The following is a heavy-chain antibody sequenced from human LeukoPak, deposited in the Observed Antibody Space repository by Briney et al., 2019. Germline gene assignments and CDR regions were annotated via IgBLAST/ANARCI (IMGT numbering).Heavy chain of an antibody. Sequence: PGGSLRLPCAASGFTFSSYAMSWVRQAPGKGLEWVSTISGSGGSTYYADSVKGRFTISRDNSKNTLYLQMNSLTAEDTAVYYCVRAYCSGSSCYPGGYWGQGTLVTVSS. D-gene: IGHD2-15*01. CDR2: ISGSGGST. CDR3: VRAYCSGSSCYPGGY. J-gene: IGHJ4*02. V-gene: IGHV3-23*01. CDR1: GFTFSSYA.